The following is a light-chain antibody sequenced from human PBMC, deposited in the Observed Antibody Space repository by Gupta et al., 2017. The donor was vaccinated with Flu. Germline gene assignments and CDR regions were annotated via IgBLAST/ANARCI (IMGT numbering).Light chain of an antibody. CDR3: SSYTSSSTRV. CDR1: SSDVGGYNY. CDR2: EVS. Sequence: ALTHPASVSGSPGQSITISCTGTSSDVGGYNYVSWYQQHPGKAPKLMIYEVSNRPSGVSNRFSGSKSDNTASLTSSGLQAEDEADYYCSSYTSSSTRVFGTGTKVTVL. V-gene: IGLV2-14*01. J-gene: IGLJ1*01.